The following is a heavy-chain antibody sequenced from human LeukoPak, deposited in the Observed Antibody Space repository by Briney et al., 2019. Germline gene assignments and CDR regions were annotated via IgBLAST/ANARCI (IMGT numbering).Heavy chain of an antibody. CDR2: ISSSSSIM. Sequence: GGSLRLSRAASGFTFSSYSMNWVRQAPGKGLEWVSYISSSSSIMDYADSVKGRFTISRDNAKNSLYLQMNSLRAEDTAVYYCARARGYSYGYSDYCCQGTLVTVSS. D-gene: IGHD5-18*01. CDR1: GFTFSSYS. J-gene: IGHJ4*02. CDR3: ARARGYSYGYSDY. V-gene: IGHV3-48*01.